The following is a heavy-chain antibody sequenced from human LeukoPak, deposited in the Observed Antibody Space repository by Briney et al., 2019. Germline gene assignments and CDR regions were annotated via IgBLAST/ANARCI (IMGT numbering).Heavy chain of an antibody. V-gene: IGHV3-53*01. CDR1: GFTVSSNY. CDR2: IYSGGST. CDR3: ARKNSNYYYGMDV. D-gene: IGHD1-7*01. J-gene: IGHJ6*02. Sequence: GGSLRLSCAASGFTVSSNYMSWVRQAPGKGLEWVSVIYSGGSTYYADSVKSRFTISRDNSENTLYLQMNSLRAEDTAVYYCARKNSNYYYGMDVWGQGTTVTVSS.